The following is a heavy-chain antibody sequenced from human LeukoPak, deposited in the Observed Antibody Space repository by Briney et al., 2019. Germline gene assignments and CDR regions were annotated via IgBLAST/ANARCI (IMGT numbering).Heavy chain of an antibody. CDR3: ARARGLVARTLGHRRNNWFDP. D-gene: IGHD5-12*01. Sequence: SETLSLTCAVYGGSFSGYYWSWIRQPPGKGLEWLGEIHHSGSTNYNPSLKSRVTISVDTSKNQFSLKLSSVTAADTAVYYCARARGLVARTLGHRRNNWFDPWGQGTLVTVSS. V-gene: IGHV4-34*01. J-gene: IGHJ5*02. CDR2: IHHSGST. CDR1: GGSFSGYY.